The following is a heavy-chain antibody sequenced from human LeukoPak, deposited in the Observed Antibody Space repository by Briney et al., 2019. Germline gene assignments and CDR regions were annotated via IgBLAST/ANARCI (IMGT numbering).Heavy chain of an antibody. D-gene: IGHD3-10*01. J-gene: IGHJ4*02. V-gene: IGHV4-34*01. CDR1: GGSFSGYH. CDR2: INDRGSA. CDR3: ARPPLLSLGETYFDY. Sequence: SETLLRTCAVYGGSFSGYHWSWSRQPPGEGLVWSGEINDRGSANYNPSLKSRVSILVDTSNNQFSLKLSSVNAGDTAGYYCARPPLLSLGETYFDYWGEGTLVTVSS.